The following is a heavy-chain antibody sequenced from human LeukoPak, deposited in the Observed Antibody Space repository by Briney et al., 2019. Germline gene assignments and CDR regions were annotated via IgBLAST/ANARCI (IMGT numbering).Heavy chain of an antibody. CDR3: ARDRTYYDFWSGTTNIFDY. CDR1: GGSISSGDSY. D-gene: IGHD3-3*01. V-gene: IGHV4-30-4*01. J-gene: IGHJ4*02. CDR2: IYYSGST. Sequence: SETLSLTCTVSGGSISSGDSYWSWIRQPPGKGLEWIGYIYYSGSTYYNPSLKSRVTISVDTSKNQFSLKLSSVTAADTAVYYCARDRTYYDFWSGTTNIFDYWGQGTLVTVSS.